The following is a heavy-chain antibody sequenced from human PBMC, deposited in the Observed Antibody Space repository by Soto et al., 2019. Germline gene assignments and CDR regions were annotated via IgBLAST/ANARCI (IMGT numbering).Heavy chain of an antibody. CDR1: GFTFSSYS. V-gene: IGHV3-48*02. D-gene: IGHD6-6*01. Sequence: GGSLRLSCAASGFTFSSYSMNWVRQAPGKGLEWVSYISSSSSTIYYADSVKGRFTISRDNAKNSLYLQMNSLRDEDTAVYYCARDMEYSSSSFVFGVVEVAGPLDYSGPAPLLTVSS. CDR3: ARDMEYSSSSFVFGVVEVAGPLDY. CDR2: ISSSSSTI. J-gene: IGHJ4*02.